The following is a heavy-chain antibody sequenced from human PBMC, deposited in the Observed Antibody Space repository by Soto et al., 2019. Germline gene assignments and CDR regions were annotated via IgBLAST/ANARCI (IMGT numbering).Heavy chain of an antibody. J-gene: IGHJ3*02. Sequence: QVQLQESGPGLVKPSQTLSLTCTVSGVSISSGDYYQSWIRQTPGKCLEWIGYIYYSGSTYYNPSLKARITISIDTYKNQSSLKLSSVTAAVTAVDYCAREGSAFDIWGQGTMVTVSS. CDR2: IYYSGST. V-gene: IGHV4-30-4*01. CDR3: AREGSAFDI. CDR1: GVSISSGDYY.